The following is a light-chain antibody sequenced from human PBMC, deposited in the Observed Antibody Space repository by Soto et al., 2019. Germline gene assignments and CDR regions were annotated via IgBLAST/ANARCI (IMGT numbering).Light chain of an antibody. CDR2: EVS. V-gene: IGLV2-8*01. CDR3: SSYTDSTVV. J-gene: IGLJ2*01. Sequence: QSALTQPPSASGSPGQSVAISCTGTSSDVGGYNYVSWYQQHPGKAPKLLIFEVSKRPSGVPDRFSGSKSGNTASLTVSGLQAEDEADYYCSSYTDSTVVFGGGTKVT. CDR1: SSDVGGYNY.